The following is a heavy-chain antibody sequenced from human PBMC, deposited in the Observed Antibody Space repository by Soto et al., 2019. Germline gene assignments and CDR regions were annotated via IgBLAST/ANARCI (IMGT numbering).Heavy chain of an antibody. CDR1: GYTFTSYY. CDR2: INPSGGST. Sequence: ASVKVSCKASGYTFTSYYMHWVRQAPGQGLEWMGIINPSGGSTSYAQKFQGRVTMTRDTSTSTVYMELSSLRSEDTAVYYCARDVAAGTYYYYYYGMDVWGQGTTGTFSS. J-gene: IGHJ6*02. D-gene: IGHD6-13*01. V-gene: IGHV1-46*01. CDR3: ARDVAAGTYYYYYYGMDV.